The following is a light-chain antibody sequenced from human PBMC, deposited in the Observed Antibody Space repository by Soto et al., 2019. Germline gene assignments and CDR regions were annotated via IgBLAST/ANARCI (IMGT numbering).Light chain of an antibody. J-gene: IGLJ3*02. CDR1: SSDVGGYNY. CDR2: EVS. CDR3: SSYRSSNTWV. V-gene: IGLV2-14*01. Sequence: QSALTQPASVSGSPGQSITISCTGTSSDVGGYNYVSWYQQHPGKAPKLMIYEVSNRPSGVSNRFSGSKSGNTASLTISGLQDEDEADYYCSSYRSSNTWVFGGGTKLTVL.